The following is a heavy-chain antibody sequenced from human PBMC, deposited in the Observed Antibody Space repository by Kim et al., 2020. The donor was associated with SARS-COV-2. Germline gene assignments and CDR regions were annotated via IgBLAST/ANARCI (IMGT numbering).Heavy chain of an antibody. V-gene: IGHV4-59*13. CDR3: ARAPYYYDSSGNYYYYYYGMDV. J-gene: IGHJ6*02. D-gene: IGHD3-22*01. Sequence: SETLSLTCTVSGGSISSYYWSWIRQPPGKGLEWIGYIYYSGSTNYNPSLKSRVTISVDTSKNQFSLKLSSVTAADTAVYYCARAPYYYDSSGNYYYYYYGMDVWGQGTTVTVSS. CDR2: IYYSGST. CDR1: GGSISSYY.